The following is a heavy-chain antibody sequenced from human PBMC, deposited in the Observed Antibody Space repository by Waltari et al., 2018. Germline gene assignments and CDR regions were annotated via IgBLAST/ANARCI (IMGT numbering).Heavy chain of an antibody. CDR2: IQNSGRAT. J-gene: IGHJ4*02. V-gene: IGHV3-30*02. CDR3: AKDGKNWGSWTN. CDR1: GFTFSSYG. Sequence: QVQVVESGGGVVQPGGSLRLSCAASGFTFSSYGMHWVRQAPGKGLEGVAFIQNSGRATYDADSVKGRFTISRDNSKNTLYLQMNSLRAEDTAVYYCAKDGKNWGSWTNWGQGTLVTVSS. D-gene: IGHD3-16*01.